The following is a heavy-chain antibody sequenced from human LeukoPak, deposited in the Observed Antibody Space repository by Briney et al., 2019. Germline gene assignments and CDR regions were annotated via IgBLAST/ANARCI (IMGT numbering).Heavy chain of an antibody. D-gene: IGHD2-21*02. CDR2: INPNSGGT. V-gene: IGHV1-2*02. CDR1: GYTFTGNY. Sequence: ASVKVSCKASGYTFTGNYMHWVRQAPGQGLEWMGWINPNSGGTNYAQKFQGRVTMTRDTSISTAYMELSRLRSDDTAVYYCAASGGAYCGGDCPTPFDYWGQGTLVTVSS. CDR3: AASGGAYCGGDCPTPFDY. J-gene: IGHJ4*02.